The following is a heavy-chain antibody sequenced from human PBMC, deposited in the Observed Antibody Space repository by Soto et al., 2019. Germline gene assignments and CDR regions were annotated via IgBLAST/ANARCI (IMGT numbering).Heavy chain of an antibody. CDR2: ISAYNGNT. D-gene: IGHD3-22*01. CDR3: ARDTQMTMIVGVKNYYGMDV. CDR1: GYTFTSYG. V-gene: IGHV1-18*04. J-gene: IGHJ6*02. Sequence: ASVKVSCKASGYTFTSYGISWVRQARGQGLEWMGWISAYNGNTNYAQKLQGRVTMTTDTSTSTAYMELRSLRSDDTAVYYCARDTQMTMIVGVKNYYGMDVWGQGTTVTVSS.